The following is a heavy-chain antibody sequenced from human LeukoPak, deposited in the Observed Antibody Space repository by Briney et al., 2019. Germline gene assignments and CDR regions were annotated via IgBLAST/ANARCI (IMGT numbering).Heavy chain of an antibody. J-gene: IGHJ6*02. CDR2: IWYDGSNK. CDR1: GFTFSSYG. CDR3: ARDRDIVVVPAAIEAGDYGMDV. D-gene: IGHD2-2*01. Sequence: PGRSLRLSCAASGFTFSSYGMHWVRQAPGKGLEWVAVIWYDGSNKYYADSVKGRFTISRDNSKNTLYLQMNSLRAEDTAVYYCARDRDIVVVPAAIEAGDYGMDVWGQGTTVTVSS. V-gene: IGHV3-33*01.